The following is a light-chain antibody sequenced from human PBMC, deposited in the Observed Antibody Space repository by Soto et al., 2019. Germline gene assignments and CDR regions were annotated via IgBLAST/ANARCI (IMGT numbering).Light chain of an antibody. V-gene: IGKV2-28*01. CDR1: QSLLHSHGHNF. J-gene: IGKJ2*01. CDR2: WGS. CDR3: MQALQTPYT. Sequence: DIVMTQSPLSLSVTPGEPASMSCGSSQSLLHSHGHNFFDWYLQKPGQSPQLLIYWGSYRASGVPDRFSGSESGTDFTLKISRVEAEDVGLYYCMQALQTPYTFGQGTKLEIK.